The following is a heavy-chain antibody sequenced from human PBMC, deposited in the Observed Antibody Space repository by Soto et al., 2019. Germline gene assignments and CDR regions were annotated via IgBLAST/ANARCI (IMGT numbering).Heavy chain of an antibody. D-gene: IGHD2-15*01. CDR2: IKSKTDGGTT. J-gene: IGHJ6*03. CDR3: TTVDRDIVVVVAEVRYYYYMDV. Sequence: PGGSLRLSCAASGGPFINAWMSWVRQAPGKGLEWVGRIKSKTDGGTTDYAAPVKGRFTISRDDSKNTLYLQMNSLKTEDTAVYYCTTVDRDIVVVVAEVRYYYYMDVWGKGTTVTVSS. V-gene: IGHV3-15*01. CDR1: GGPFINAW.